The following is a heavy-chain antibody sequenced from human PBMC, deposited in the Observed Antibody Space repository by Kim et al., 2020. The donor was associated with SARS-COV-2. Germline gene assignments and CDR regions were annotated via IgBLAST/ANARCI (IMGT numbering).Heavy chain of an antibody. CDR3: ARAQCTTTDCYRSY. J-gene: IGHJ4*02. D-gene: IGHD2-2*02. V-gene: IGHV7-4-1*02. CDR1: GYAFSAFG. Sequence: ASVKFSCKTSGYAFSAFGMNWVRQAPGQGLEWMGWINTNTGNPTYAQGFTRRFVFSLDTSVTTAYLQISSLKAADSAVYYCARAQCTTTDCYRSYWGQGT. CDR2: INTNTGNP.